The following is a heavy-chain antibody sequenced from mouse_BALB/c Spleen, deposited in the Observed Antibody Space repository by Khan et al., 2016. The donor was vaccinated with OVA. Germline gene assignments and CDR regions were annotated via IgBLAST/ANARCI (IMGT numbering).Heavy chain of an antibody. Sequence: QVQLQQSGAELAKPGASVQMSCKASGYTFTNYWMHWVKQRPGQGLEWIGYIDPTTGYTEYNQKFKDTATLTADKSSSTAYMQRSSLTSEDSAVYYCTSNGSSYTWFGYWGQGTLCAVSA. CDR3: TSNGSSYTWFGY. V-gene: IGHV1-7*01. D-gene: IGHD1-1*01. CDR1: GYTFTNYW. J-gene: IGHJ3*01. CDR2: IDPTTGYT.